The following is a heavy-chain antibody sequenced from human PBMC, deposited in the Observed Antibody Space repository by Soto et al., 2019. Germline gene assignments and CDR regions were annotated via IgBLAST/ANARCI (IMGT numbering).Heavy chain of an antibody. Sequence: SETLSLTCAVSGGSISSSSYYWGWIRQPSGKGLEWIGSIYSSGSTYYNPSLTSRVTISVDTSKNEFSLKLRSVTAADTAVYYCARQPTTGDTDLWFDPWGQGTLVTISS. J-gene: IGHJ5*02. CDR1: GGSISSSSYY. CDR2: IYSSGST. V-gene: IGHV4-39*01. CDR3: ARQPTTGDTDLWFDP. D-gene: IGHD2-21*01.